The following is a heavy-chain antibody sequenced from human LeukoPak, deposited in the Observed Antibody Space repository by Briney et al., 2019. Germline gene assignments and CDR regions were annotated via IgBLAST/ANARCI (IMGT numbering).Heavy chain of an antibody. CDR1: GFTFDDYA. CDR3: AKDRGYSSGFGMDV. J-gene: IGHJ6*02. CDR2: ISWNSGSI. V-gene: IGHV3-9*01. D-gene: IGHD6-19*01. Sequence: GGSLRLSCAASGFTFDDYAMHWVRQAPGKGLEWVSGISWNSGSIGYADSVKGRFTIPRDNAKNSLYLQMNSLRAEDTALYYCAKDRGYSSGFGMDVWGQGTTVTVSS.